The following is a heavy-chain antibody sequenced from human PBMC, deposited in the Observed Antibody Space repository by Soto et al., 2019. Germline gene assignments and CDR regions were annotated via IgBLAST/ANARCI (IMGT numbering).Heavy chain of an antibody. J-gene: IGHJ6*02. D-gene: IGHD3-10*01. Sequence: SLRLSCAASGFAFSNYEMNWVRQAPGKGLEWVSYISSTGSTIYYADSVEGRFTISRDNAKNSLYLQMNSLRGEDTAVYYCAREGFGGDGMDVWGQGTTVTVSS. CDR2: ISSTGSTI. CDR1: GFAFSNYE. V-gene: IGHV3-48*03. CDR3: AREGFGGDGMDV.